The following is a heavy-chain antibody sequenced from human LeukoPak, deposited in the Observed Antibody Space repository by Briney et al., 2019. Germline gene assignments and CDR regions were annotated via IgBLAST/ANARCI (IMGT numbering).Heavy chain of an antibody. D-gene: IGHD3-10*01. CDR3: AAYYGPGSYYNLDY. Sequence: ASVKVSCKASGYTFTSYYMYWVRQAPGQGLEWMGITNPSGGSTSYAQKFQGRVTMTRDTSTSTVYMELSSLRSEDTAVYYCAAYYGPGSYYNLDYWGREPWSPSPQ. J-gene: IGHJ4*02. V-gene: IGHV1-46*01. CDR1: GYTFTSYY. CDR2: TNPSGGST.